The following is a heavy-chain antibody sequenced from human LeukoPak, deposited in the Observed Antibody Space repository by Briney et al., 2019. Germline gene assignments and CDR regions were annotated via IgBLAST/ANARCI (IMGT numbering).Heavy chain of an antibody. J-gene: IGHJ6*03. CDR3: ARVDYPYYYMDV. V-gene: IGHV1-24*01. CDR1: GYTLTELS. D-gene: IGHD4-11*01. CDR2: FDPEDGET. Sequence: ASVKVSCKVSGYTLTELSMHWVRQAPGKGLEWMRGFDPEDGETIYAQKFQGRVTMTTDTSTSTAYMELRSLRSDDTAVYYCARVDYPYYYMDVWGKGTTVTVSS.